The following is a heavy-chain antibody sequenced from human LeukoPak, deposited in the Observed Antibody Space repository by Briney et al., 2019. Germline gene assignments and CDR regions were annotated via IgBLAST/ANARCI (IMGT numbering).Heavy chain of an antibody. Sequence: ASVKVSCKAFVYTFTGYYMHWVRQAPGQGLEWMGWINPNSGGTNYAQKFQGRVTMTRDTSISTAYMELSRLGSDDTAVYYCAREIVKGLLWFGELLPWGQGTLVTVSS. D-gene: IGHD3-10*01. CDR2: INPNSGGT. CDR1: VYTFTGYY. CDR3: AREIVKGLLWFGELLP. V-gene: IGHV1-2*02. J-gene: IGHJ4*02.